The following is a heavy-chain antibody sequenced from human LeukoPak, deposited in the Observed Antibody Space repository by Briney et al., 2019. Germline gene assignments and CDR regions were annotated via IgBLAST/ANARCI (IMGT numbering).Heavy chain of an antibody. V-gene: IGHV3-23*01. Sequence: GGSLRLSCTASGFTFSDYAMSWVRQAPGKGLEWVSGISGSGGSIRYADSVKGRFIISRDNSKNTLYLQMNSLRAEDAAVYYCAKGGDGYNYYFDYWGQETLVTVSS. CDR3: AKGGDGYNYYFDY. CDR2: ISGSGGSI. D-gene: IGHD5-24*01. CDR1: GFTFSDYA. J-gene: IGHJ4*02.